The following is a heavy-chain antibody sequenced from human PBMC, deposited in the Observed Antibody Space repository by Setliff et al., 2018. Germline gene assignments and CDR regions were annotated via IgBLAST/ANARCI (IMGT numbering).Heavy chain of an antibody. Sequence: GGSLRLSCAASGFTFSSYEMSWVRQAPGKGLEWVANIKQDGSETYYVDSVKGRFTISRDNPNNSLYLQMNNLRAEDTAVYYCARGGYSYGYWGHGTLVTVSS. CDR1: GFTFSSYE. CDR3: ARGGYSYGY. J-gene: IGHJ4*01. D-gene: IGHD5-18*01. CDR2: IKQDGSET. V-gene: IGHV3-7*04.